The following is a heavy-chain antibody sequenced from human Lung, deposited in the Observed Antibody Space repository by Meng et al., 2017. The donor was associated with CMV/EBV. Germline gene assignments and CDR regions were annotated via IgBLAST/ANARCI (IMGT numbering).Heavy chain of an antibody. J-gene: IGHJ4*02. CDR2: IRYDGSNK. Sequence: SWAASDFTFSSYGMHWVRQAPGKGLEWGAFIRYDGSNKYYADSVKGRFTISRDNSKNTLYLQMNSLRAEDTAVYYCAKDWVDYGDYAGLDDWGQGKXVNVDS. CDR3: AKDWVDYGDYAGLDD. V-gene: IGHV3-30*02. CDR1: DFTFSSYG. D-gene: IGHD4-17*01.